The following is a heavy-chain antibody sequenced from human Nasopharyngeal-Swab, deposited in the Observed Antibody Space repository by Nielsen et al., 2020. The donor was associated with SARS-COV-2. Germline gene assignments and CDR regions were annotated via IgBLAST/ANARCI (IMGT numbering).Heavy chain of an antibody. Sequence: SEPLSLTCTVSGGSISSYYWSWIRPPPGKGLEWIGYIYYSGSTNYNASLKSRVTISVDTSKNQFSLKLSSVTAADTAVYYCARVGATFRDNEYFDYWGQGILVTVSS. D-gene: IGHD1-26*01. CDR1: GGSISSYY. V-gene: IGHV4-59*08. J-gene: IGHJ4*02. CDR3: ARVGATFRDNEYFDY. CDR2: IYYSGST.